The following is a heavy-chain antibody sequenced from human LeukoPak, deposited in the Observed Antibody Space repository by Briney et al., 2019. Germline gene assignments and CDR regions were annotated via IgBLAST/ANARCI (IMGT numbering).Heavy chain of an antibody. CDR3: ARDGSGSAFDY. CDR2: ISSSSSYI. CDR1: GFTFSSYS. D-gene: IGHD6-19*01. V-gene: IGHV3-21*01. J-gene: IGHJ4*02. Sequence: GGSLRLSCAASGFTFSSYSMNWVRQAPGKGLEWVSSISSSSSYIYYADSVKGRFTISRDNAKDSLYLQMNSLRVEDTAVYYCARDGSGSAFDYWGQGTLVTVSS.